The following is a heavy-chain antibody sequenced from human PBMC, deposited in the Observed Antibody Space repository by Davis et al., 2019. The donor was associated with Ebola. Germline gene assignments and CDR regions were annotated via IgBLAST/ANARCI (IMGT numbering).Heavy chain of an antibody. V-gene: IGHV4-59*01. Sequence: GSLRLSCTVSGDSLRSYYWSWIRQAPRKGLEWIGYIYYSGSTNYNPSLKSRVTISVDTSKNQFSLSLTSVTAADTAVYYCARSHSDWLLPFDYWGQGTLATVSS. D-gene: IGHD3-9*01. CDR3: ARSHSDWLLPFDY. CDR1: GDSLRSYY. J-gene: IGHJ4*02. CDR2: IYYSGST.